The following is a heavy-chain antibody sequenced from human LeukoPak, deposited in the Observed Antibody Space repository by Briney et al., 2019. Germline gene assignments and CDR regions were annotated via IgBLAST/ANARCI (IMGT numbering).Heavy chain of an antibody. J-gene: IGHJ4*02. CDR2: IRSKAYSGTT. V-gene: IGHV3-49*04. CDR3: IRDRGQYYGSGSSPDF. CDR1: GFTFSSYW. Sequence: GGSLRLSCAASGFTFSSYWMTWVRQAPGKGLEWVGFIRSKAYSGTTEYAASVKGRFTISRDDSKSIAYLQMNSLKTEDTAVYFCIRDRGQYYGSGSSPDFWGQGTLVTVSS. D-gene: IGHD3-10*01.